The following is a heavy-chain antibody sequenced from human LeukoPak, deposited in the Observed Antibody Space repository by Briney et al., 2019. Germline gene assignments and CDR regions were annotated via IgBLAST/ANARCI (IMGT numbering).Heavy chain of an antibody. CDR3: ARGRRGYSYGQGPRTGYFDY. CDR1: GGSISSYY. CDR2: INHSGST. D-gene: IGHD5-18*01. J-gene: IGHJ4*02. V-gene: IGHV4-34*01. Sequence: SETLSLTCTVSGGSISSYYWSWIRQPPGKGLEWIGEINHSGSTNYNPSLKSRVTISVDTSKNQFSLKLSSVTAADTAVYYCARGRRGYSYGQGPRTGYFDYWGQGTLVTVSS.